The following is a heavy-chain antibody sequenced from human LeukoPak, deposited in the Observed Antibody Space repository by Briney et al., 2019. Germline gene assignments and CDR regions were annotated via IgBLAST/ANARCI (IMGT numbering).Heavy chain of an antibody. CDR3: ARHELGYHFDY. V-gene: IGHV5-51*01. CDR2: IYPDDSDT. CDR1: GYQFTHYW. D-gene: IGHD2-2*01. Sequence: GESLKISCQGSGYQFTHYWIAWVRHIPRKGLEGMGIIYPDDSDTKHSPSFQGQVTLSADKSINTAYLQWSSLEASDTAMYYCARHELGYHFDYWGQGTLVTVAS. J-gene: IGHJ4*02.